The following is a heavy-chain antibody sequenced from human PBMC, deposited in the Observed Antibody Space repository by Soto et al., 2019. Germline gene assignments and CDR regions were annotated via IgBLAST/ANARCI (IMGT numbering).Heavy chain of an antibody. CDR2: IYYSGST. CDR1: GGSISSYY. CDR3: ARGIAGAASGRAFDI. Sequence: SETLALTCAVSGGSISSYYWSWIRQPPGKGLEWIGYIYYSGSTNYNPSLKSRVTISVDTSKNQFSLRLSSVTSADTAVYYCARGIAGAASGRAFDIWGQGTMVTVSS. V-gene: IGHV4-59*01. D-gene: IGHD1-26*01. J-gene: IGHJ3*02.